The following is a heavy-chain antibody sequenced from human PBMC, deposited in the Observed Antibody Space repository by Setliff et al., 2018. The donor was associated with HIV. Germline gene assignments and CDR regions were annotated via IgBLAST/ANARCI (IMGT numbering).Heavy chain of an antibody. CDR2: IYYTGST. CDR3: ATEGREKLALFDH. V-gene: IGHV4-39*02. CDR1: GDSISSSYYY. Sequence: SETLSLTCTVSGDSISSSYYYWGWIRQPPGKGLEWIGNIYYTGSTYYTPSLNSRVTISVDTSKNQFSLKLYSVTAADTAVYYCATEGREKLALFDHWGLGTLVTVSS. D-gene: IGHD6-6*01. J-gene: IGHJ4*02.